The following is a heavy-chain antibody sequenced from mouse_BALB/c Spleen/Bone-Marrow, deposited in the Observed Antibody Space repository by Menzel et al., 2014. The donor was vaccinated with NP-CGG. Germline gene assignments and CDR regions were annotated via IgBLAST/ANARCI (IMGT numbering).Heavy chain of an antibody. CDR1: GYTFTSYW. CDR3: TRRLTGSYAIDY. V-gene: IGHV1-69*02. D-gene: IGHD4-1*01. CDR2: IYPSDSYT. J-gene: IGHJ4*01. Sequence: QVQLKESGAELVRTGASVKLSCKASGYTFTSYWINWVKQRPGQGLEWIGNIYPSDSYTNYNQKFKDKATLTVDKSSSTAYMQLSSPTSEDSAVYYCTRRLTGSYAIDYWSQGTSVTVSS.